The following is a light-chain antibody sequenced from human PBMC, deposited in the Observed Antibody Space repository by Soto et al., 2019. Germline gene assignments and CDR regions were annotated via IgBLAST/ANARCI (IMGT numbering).Light chain of an antibody. CDR1: SSNIGAGYD. Sequence: QSALTQPPSVSGAPGQRVTISCTGSSSNIGAGYDVHWYQQLPGTAPKLLIYGNSNRPSGVPDRFSGSKSGTPASLAITGLQAEDEADYYCQSYDSSLSGSVFGTGTKVTVL. J-gene: IGLJ1*01. CDR3: QSYDSSLSGSV. V-gene: IGLV1-40*01. CDR2: GNS.